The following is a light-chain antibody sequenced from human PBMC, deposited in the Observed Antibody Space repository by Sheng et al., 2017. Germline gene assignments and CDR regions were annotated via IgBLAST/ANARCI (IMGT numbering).Light chain of an antibody. V-gene: IGKV3-15*01. Sequence: DIVLTQSPNTLSLSPGDRASLSCRASQTVTGINLAWYQQKPGQAPRLLIFGASTRGTGIPARFSGSGSGTEFTLTISSLQSEDFAVYYCQQYANSPRTFGQGTKVEIK. CDR3: QQYANSPRT. CDR2: GAS. J-gene: IGKJ1*01. CDR1: QTVTGIN.